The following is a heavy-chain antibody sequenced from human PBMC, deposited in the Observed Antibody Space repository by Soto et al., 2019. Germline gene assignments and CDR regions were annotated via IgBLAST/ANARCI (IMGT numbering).Heavy chain of an antibody. V-gene: IGHV4-59*01. D-gene: IGHD5-12*01. CDR3: ARGDGYNSDY. J-gene: IGHJ4*02. CDR2: IYYSGST. CDR1: GGSISSYY. Sequence: SETLSLTCTVSGGSISSYYLSWIRQPPGKGLEWIGYIYYSGSTNYNPSLKSRVTISVETSKNQFSLKLSSVTAADTAVYYCARGDGYNSDYWGQGTLVTVSS.